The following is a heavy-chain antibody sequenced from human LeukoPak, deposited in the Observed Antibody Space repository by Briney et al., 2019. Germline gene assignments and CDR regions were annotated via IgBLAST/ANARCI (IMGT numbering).Heavy chain of an antibody. Sequence: SVKVSCKASGATFSSYAISWVRQAPGQGLEWMGRIIPILGIANYAQKFQGRVAITADKSTSTAYMELSSLRSEDTAVYYCARILNNLHYGMDVWGQGTTVTVSS. D-gene: IGHD1-1*01. CDR1: GATFSSYA. CDR2: IIPILGIA. V-gene: IGHV1-69*04. CDR3: ARILNNLHYGMDV. J-gene: IGHJ6*02.